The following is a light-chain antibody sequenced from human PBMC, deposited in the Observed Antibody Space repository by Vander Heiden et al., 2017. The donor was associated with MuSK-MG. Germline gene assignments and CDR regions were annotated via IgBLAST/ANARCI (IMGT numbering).Light chain of an antibody. CDR2: AAS. Sequence: IQMTQSPSSLSASVGDRVTITCRASQRSSSYLNWYQQKPGKAPRLLIYAASSLQSGVPSRFSGSGSGTDFTLTISSLQPEDFATYYCQQSDSTPWTFGQGTKVEIK. CDR1: QRSSSY. CDR3: QQSDSTPWT. J-gene: IGKJ1*01. V-gene: IGKV1-39*01.